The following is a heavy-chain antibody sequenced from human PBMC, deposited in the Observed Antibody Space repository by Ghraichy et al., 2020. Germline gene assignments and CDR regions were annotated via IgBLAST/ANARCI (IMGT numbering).Heavy chain of an antibody. J-gene: IGHJ3*02. CDR2: IYHSGST. Sequence: SQTLSLTCAVSGGSISSGGYSWSWIRQPPGKGLEWIGYIYHSGSTYYNPSLKSRVTISVDRSKNQFSLKLSSVTAADTAVYYCARALYCSSTSCHRMGYDAFDIWGQGTMVTVSS. D-gene: IGHD2-2*01. CDR1: GGSISSGGYS. V-gene: IGHV4-30-2*01. CDR3: ARALYCSSTSCHRMGYDAFDI.